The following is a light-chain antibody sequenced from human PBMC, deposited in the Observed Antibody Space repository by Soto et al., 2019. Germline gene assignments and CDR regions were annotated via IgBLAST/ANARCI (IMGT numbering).Light chain of an antibody. CDR3: QQYNSAPCT. CDR2: DAS. Sequence: DIQMTQSPSSLSASVGDRVTITCRASQGISNCLAWYQQKPGKVPKFLIYDASTLETGVPSRFSGSGSGTDFTLTISSLQPDDVATYYCQQYNSAPCTFGQGTKVDIK. J-gene: IGKJ2*02. CDR1: QGISNC. V-gene: IGKV1-27*01.